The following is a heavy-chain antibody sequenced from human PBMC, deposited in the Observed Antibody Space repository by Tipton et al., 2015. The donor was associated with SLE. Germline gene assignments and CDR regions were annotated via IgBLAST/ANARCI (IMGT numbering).Heavy chain of an antibody. CDR1: TYY. J-gene: IGHJ6*02. V-gene: IGHV1-46*01. Sequence: QLVQSGAEVTKPGASVRVSCRAPTYYIHWVRQAPGQGLEWMGTINPTGTSTTYAQKFQGRVTGTRDTSTSTVYMQLGSLRSEDTAIYYCATYILTGYYNEYYHYGLDVWGQGTTVTVSS. CDR3: ATYILTGYYNEYYHYGLDV. CDR2: INPTGTST. D-gene: IGHD3-9*01.